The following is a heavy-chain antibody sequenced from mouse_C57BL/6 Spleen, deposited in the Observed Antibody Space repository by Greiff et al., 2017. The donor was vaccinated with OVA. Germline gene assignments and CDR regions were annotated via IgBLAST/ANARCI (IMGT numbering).Heavy chain of an antibody. D-gene: IGHD4-1*02. CDR3: ARKLQLRDFDY. J-gene: IGHJ2*01. V-gene: IGHV1-50*01. CDR1: GYTFTSYW. CDR2: IDPSDSYT. Sequence: QVQLQQSGAELVKPGASVKLSCKASGYTFTSYWMQWVKQRPGQGLEWIGEIDPSDSYTNYNQKFKGKATLTVDTSSSTAYMQLSSLTSEDSAVYYCARKLQLRDFDYWGQGTTLTVSS.